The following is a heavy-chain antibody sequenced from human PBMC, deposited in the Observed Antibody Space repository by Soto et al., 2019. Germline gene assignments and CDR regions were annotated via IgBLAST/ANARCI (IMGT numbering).Heavy chain of an antibody. V-gene: IGHV4-30-4*01. CDR3: GRDLYFWSRF. J-gene: IGHJ4*02. Sequence: IRQPPGKGLEWIGYIYNSGSTKYSPSLKGRVTISVDTSKNQFSLKLNSVTAADTAVYYCGRDLYFWSRFWGQGTLVTVSS. CDR2: IYNSGST. D-gene: IGHD3-3*01.